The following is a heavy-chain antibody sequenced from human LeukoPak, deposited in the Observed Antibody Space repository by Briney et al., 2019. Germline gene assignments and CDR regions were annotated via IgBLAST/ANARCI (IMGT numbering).Heavy chain of an antibody. CDR3: ARDSGLANWGFTSY. J-gene: IGHJ4*02. Sequence: ASVKVSCKASGYTFTSYGISWVRQAPGQGLEWMGWISAYNGNTNYAQKLQGRVTMTTDTSTSTAYMELRSLRSDDTAVYYCARDSGLANWGFTSYWGQGTLVTVSS. CDR1: GYTFTSYG. CDR2: ISAYNGNT. D-gene: IGHD7-27*01. V-gene: IGHV1-18*01.